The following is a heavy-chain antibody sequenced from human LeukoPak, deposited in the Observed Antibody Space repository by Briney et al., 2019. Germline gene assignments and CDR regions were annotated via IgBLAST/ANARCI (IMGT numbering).Heavy chain of an antibody. J-gene: IGHJ4*02. CDR1: GGSISSGDYY. CDR2: IYYSGST. CDR3: ARDTDSGSYHIDY. Sequence: SETLSLTCTVSGGSISSGDYYWSWIRQPPGKGLEWIGYIYYSGSTYYNPSLKSRVTISVDTSKNQSSLKLSSVTAADTAVYYCARDTDSGSYHIDYWGQGTLVTVSS. D-gene: IGHD1-26*01. V-gene: IGHV4-30-4*01.